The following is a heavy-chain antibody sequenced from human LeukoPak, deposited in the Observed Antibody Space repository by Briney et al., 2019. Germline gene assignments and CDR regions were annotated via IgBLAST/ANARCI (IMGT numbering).Heavy chain of an antibody. CDR3: AKADYFDY. CDR1: GFTFSSYA. CDR2: ISSSGDST. Sequence: GGSLRLSCAASGFTFSSYAMSWVRQAPGKGLEWVSSISSSGDSTYYADSVKGRFTISRDNSKNTLYLQMNSLGAEDTAVYYCAKADYFDYWGQGTLVTVSS. J-gene: IGHJ4*02. V-gene: IGHV3-23*01.